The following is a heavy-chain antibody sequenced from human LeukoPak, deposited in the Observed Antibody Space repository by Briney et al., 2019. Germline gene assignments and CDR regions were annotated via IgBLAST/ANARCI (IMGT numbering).Heavy chain of an antibody. Sequence: KPSETLSLTCTVSGGSISSGDYYWSWIRQPPGKGLEWIGYIYDSGSTYYNPSLESRVTMSVDTSKDQFSLKMSSVTAADTAVYYCARKGGLFDYWGQGRLVTVSS. CDR3: ARKGGLFDY. J-gene: IGHJ4*02. CDR2: IYDSGST. D-gene: IGHD2-15*01. V-gene: IGHV4-30-4*02. CDR1: GGSISSGDYY.